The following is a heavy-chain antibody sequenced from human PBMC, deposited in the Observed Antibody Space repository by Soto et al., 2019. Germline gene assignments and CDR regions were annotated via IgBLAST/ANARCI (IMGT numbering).Heavy chain of an antibody. CDR1: GDSVSSTSAA. D-gene: IGHD3-3*01. J-gene: IGHJ6*02. Sequence: SQTLSLTCVISGDSVSSTSAAWSWIRQSPSRGLEWLGRTYYRSKWYSDYAVSVKSRITINPDTSKNQFSLQLNSVTPEDTAVYYCARDQYYDFWSGYYINAGFYYYGMDVWGQGTTVTVSS. CDR3: ARDQYYDFWSGYYINAGFYYYGMDV. V-gene: IGHV6-1*01. CDR2: TYYRSKWYS.